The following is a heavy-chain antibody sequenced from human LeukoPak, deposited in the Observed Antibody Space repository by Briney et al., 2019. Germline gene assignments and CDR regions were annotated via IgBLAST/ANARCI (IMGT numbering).Heavy chain of an antibody. CDR2: INAGNGNT. J-gene: IGHJ4*02. CDR3: ARGPDDYDILTGYYDPFDY. D-gene: IGHD3-9*01. Sequence: ASVKVSCKASGYTFTSYAMHWVRQAPGQRLERMGWINAGNGNTKYSQKFQGRVTITRDTSASTAYMELSSLRSEDTAVYYCARGPDDYDILTGYYDPFDYWGQGTLVTVSS. V-gene: IGHV1-3*01. CDR1: GYTFTSYA.